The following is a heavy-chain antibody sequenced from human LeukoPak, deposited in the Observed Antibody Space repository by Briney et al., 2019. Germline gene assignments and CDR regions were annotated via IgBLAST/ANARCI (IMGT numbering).Heavy chain of an antibody. Sequence: GGSLRLSCAASGFTFSSYGMHWVRQAPGKGLEWVAVIWYGGSNKYYADSVKGRFTISRDNSKNTLYLQMNSLRAEDTAVYYCAKAVRRSRDYYYYMDVWGKGTTVTVSS. CDR1: GFTFSSYG. J-gene: IGHJ6*03. D-gene: IGHD3-10*02. CDR2: IWYGGSNK. CDR3: AKAVRRSRDYYYYMDV. V-gene: IGHV3-30*02.